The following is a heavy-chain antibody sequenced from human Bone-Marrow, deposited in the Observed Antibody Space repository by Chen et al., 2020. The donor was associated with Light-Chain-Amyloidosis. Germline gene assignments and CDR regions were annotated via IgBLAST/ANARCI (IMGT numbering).Heavy chain of an antibody. CDR1: GYTFPNYW. J-gene: IGHJ4*02. D-gene: IGHD5-12*01. V-gene: IGHV5-51*01. CDR3: ARRRDGYNFDY. CDR2: IYPDDSDA. Sequence: EVQLEQSGPEVKKPGESRKSPGKGSGYTFPNYWIGCVRQMPGKGLEWMGVIYPDDSDARYIPSFEGQVTISADKSITTAYLQWRSLKASDTAMYYCARRRDGYNFDYWGQGTLVTVSS.